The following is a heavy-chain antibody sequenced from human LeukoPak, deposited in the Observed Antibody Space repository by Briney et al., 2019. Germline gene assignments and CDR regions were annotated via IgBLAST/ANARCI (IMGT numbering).Heavy chain of an antibody. CDR2: INPNSGGT. J-gene: IGHJ4*02. Sequence: ASVKVSCKASGYTFTGYYMHWVRQAPGQGLEWMGRINPNSGGTNYAQKFQGRVTMTRDTSISTAYMELSRLRSDGTAVYYCARSRITMIVVVPHFDYWGQGTLVTVSS. V-gene: IGHV1-2*06. CDR3: ARSRITMIVVVPHFDY. D-gene: IGHD3-22*01. CDR1: GYTFTGYY.